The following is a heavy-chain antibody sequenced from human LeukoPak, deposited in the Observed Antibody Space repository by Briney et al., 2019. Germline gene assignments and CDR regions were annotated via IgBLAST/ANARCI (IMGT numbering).Heavy chain of an antibody. V-gene: IGHV1-24*01. CDR3: ARAVYSSGWSYYYYMDV. J-gene: IGHJ6*03. Sequence: ASVKVSCKVSGYTLTELSMHWVRQAPGKGLEWMGGFDPEDGETIYAQKFQGRVTMTEDTSTDTAYMELSSLRSEDTAVYYCARAVYSSGWSYYYYMDVWGKGTTVTVSS. CDR2: FDPEDGET. CDR1: GYTLTELS. D-gene: IGHD6-19*01.